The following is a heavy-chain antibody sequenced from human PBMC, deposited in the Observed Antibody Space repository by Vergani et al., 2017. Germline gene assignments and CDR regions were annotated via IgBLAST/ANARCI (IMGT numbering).Heavy chain of an antibody. J-gene: IGHJ4*02. CDR2: ISARYPST. Sequence: EVQLLQSGGGVIQPGGSVRLSCAASGFTFSACPMTWVRQAPGKGLEWVSAISARYPSTYYADSVKGRFTISRDNSKSSLYLQMNSLRAEDTAVYYCARGDYGDYVTFLDYWGQGTLVTVSS. V-gene: IGHV3-23*01. CDR3: ARGDYGDYVTFLDY. D-gene: IGHD4-17*01. CDR1: GFTFSACP.